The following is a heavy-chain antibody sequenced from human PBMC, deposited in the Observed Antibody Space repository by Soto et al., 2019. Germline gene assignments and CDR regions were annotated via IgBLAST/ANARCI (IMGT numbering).Heavy chain of an antibody. CDR3: AWTRLQYGDYVEKFDS. V-gene: IGHV2-70*11. CDR1: GFSLSASGMC. D-gene: IGHD4-17*01. Sequence: GSGPTLVNPTQTLTLTCTFSGFSLSASGMCVSWIRQPPGKALEWLARIDFDEDKYYSTSLKARLTISKDTSKDQVVLTMTNMDPVDTATYYCAWTRLQYGDYVEKFDSWGQGILVTVSS. CDR2: IDFDEDK. J-gene: IGHJ4*02.